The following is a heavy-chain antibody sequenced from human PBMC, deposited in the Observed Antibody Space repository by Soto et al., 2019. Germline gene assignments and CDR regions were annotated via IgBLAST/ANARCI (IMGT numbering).Heavy chain of an antibody. CDR1: GFTFSDYA. V-gene: IGHV3-23*01. D-gene: IGHD6-13*01. CDR3: AKTFGSNWLLDY. CDR2: MSGRGGSV. J-gene: IGHJ4*02. Sequence: EVQLLESGGGLVQPGGSLRLSCAGSGFTFSDYAISWVRQAPGKGLEWVSAMSGRGGSVYYADSVKGRFTISRDNSKNTVYLQMSSLRGEDTAINYCAKTFGSNWLLDYWGRGTLVTVSS.